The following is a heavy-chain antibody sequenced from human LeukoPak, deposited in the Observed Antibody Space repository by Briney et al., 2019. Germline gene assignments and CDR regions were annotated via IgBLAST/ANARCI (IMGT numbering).Heavy chain of an antibody. CDR1: GFTFSSYG. CDR3: AREDTAMTTDFDY. Sequence: PGGSLRLSCVASGFTFSSYGMHWVRQAPGKGLEWVAVISHDDSNKYYADSVKGRFSISRDNSKNTLYLQMNSLRAEDTAVYYCAREDTAMTTDFDYWGQGTLVTVSS. CDR2: ISHDDSNK. D-gene: IGHD5-18*01. V-gene: IGHV3-30*03. J-gene: IGHJ4*02.